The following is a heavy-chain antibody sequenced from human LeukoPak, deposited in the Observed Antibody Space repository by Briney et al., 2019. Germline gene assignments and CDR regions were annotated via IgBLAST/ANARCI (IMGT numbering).Heavy chain of an antibody. CDR3: ARHGYCGNPRCYPDYYYIDV. D-gene: IGHD2-2*03. V-gene: IGHV1-2*02. J-gene: IGHJ6*03. Sequence: ASVKVSCKASGYTFTDFYIHWVRQAPGHGVEWMGWISPKTGVTNYAQRFQGRVTMTRDTSLTTTYLELRGLTSDDTAVYSCARHGYCGNPRCYPDYYYIDVWGKGTQVTVSS. CDR2: ISPKTGVT. CDR1: GYTFTDFY.